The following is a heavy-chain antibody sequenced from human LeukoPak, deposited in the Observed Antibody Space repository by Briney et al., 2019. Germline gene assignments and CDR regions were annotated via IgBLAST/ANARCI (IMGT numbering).Heavy chain of an antibody. Sequence: GGTLRLSCAASGFTFHKYNMNWVRQAPGKGLEWVSGISGSGDHTYYADSVKGRFTISRDTSKNTLYLQMNSLRAEDTAVYYCTRTYYYYYYMDVWGKGTTVTVSS. CDR3: TRTYYYYYYMDV. CDR2: ISGSGDHT. V-gene: IGHV3-23*01. CDR1: GFTFHKYN. J-gene: IGHJ6*03.